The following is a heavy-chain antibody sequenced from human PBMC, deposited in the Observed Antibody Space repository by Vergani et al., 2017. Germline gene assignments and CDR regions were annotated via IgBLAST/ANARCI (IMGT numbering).Heavy chain of an antibody. J-gene: IGHJ4*02. CDR3: ARHTTYTDS. CDR2: IYPADSDT. V-gene: IGHV5-51*01. CDR1: EYSFGNYW. D-gene: IGHD1-1*01. Sequence: EVELVQSGPEMRKPGESLKISCKGSEYSFGNYWIGCVRQMPGKGLEWMGIIYPADSDTRYRPSFQGQVTISADKSISTAFLQWDSLTASDTALYYCARHTTYTDSWGQGTLVTVSS.